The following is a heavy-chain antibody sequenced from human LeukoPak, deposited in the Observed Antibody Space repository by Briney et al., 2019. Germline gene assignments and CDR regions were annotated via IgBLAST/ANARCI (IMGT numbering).Heavy chain of an antibody. D-gene: IGHD3-10*01. Sequence: SETLSLTCAVYGGSFSGYYWSWIRQPPGKGLEWIGEINHSGSTNYNPSLKSRVTISVDTSKNQFSLKLSSVTAADTAVYYCARGVTGYYYGSGSYYSLDYWGQGTLVTVSS. CDR1: GGSFSGYY. CDR3: ARGVTGYYYGSGSYYSLDY. CDR2: INHSGST. J-gene: IGHJ4*02. V-gene: IGHV4-34*01.